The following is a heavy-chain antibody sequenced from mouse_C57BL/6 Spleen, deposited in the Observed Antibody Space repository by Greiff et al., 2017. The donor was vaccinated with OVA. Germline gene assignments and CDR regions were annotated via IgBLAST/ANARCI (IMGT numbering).Heavy chain of an antibody. D-gene: IGHD2-4*01. CDR2: IYPGDGDT. CDR3: ARSYDYDPYYAMDY. J-gene: IGHJ2*01. Sequence: VQLQQSGAELVKPGASVKISCKASGYAFSSYWMNWVKQRPGKGLEWIGQIYPGDGDTNYNGKFKGKATLTAAKSSSTAYMQLSSLTSEDSAVYFCARSYDYDPYYAMDYWGQGTTLTVSS. V-gene: IGHV1-80*01. CDR1: GYAFSSYW.